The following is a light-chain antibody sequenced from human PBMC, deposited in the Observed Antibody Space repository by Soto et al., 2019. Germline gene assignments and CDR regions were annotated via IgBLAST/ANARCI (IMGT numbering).Light chain of an antibody. CDR3: QQYNSYSLT. Sequence: DIQMTQSPSTLSASVGDRVTITCRASQTISGWLAWYQQKPGKAPKLLIYDASNLESGVPSRFSGSGYGTDFTLTISSLQPDDFAPYYCQQYNSYSLTFGQGTKVEIK. J-gene: IGKJ1*01. V-gene: IGKV1-5*01. CDR1: QTISGW. CDR2: DAS.